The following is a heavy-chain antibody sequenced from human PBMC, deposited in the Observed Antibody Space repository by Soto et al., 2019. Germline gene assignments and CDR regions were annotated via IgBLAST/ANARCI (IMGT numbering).Heavy chain of an antibody. Sequence: SVKVSCKASGGTFSSYAISWARQAPGQGLEWMGGIIPIFVTANYAQKFQGRVTITADKSTSTAYMELSSLRSEDTAVYYCARRPAAPPVAPPSYYYYGMDVWGQGTTVPVSS. J-gene: IGHJ6*02. D-gene: IGHD2-2*01. CDR1: GGTFSSYA. CDR2: IIPIFVTA. V-gene: IGHV1-69*06. CDR3: ARRPAAPPVAPPSYYYYGMDV.